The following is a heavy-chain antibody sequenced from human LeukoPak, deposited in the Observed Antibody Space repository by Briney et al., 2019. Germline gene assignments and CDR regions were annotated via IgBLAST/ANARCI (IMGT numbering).Heavy chain of an antibody. CDR3: ARAPLYPGSSWYVRWFEP. CDR1: GYTFTGYY. Sequence: GASVKVSCQVYGYTFTGYYMHWVRQPHGQVREWMGWINPNIGGTNYAQKFQDRLTMSRRTSTNPAYMGLSRVRSDDTAVNFCARAPLYPGSSWYVRWFEPCGQGALGTVSS. CDR2: INPNIGGT. D-gene: IGHD6-13*01. J-gene: IGHJ5*02. V-gene: IGHV1-2*02.